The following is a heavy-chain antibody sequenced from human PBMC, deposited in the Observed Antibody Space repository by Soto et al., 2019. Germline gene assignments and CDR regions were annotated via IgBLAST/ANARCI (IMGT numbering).Heavy chain of an antibody. Sequence: SETLSLTCTVSGGSISSHYWSWIRQPPGKGLEWIGYIYYSGSTYYNPSLKSRVTISVDTSKNQFSLKLSSVTAADTAVYYCAADVGGYIYGLARHWGPGTLVTVSS. CDR3: AADVGGYIYGLARH. CDR2: IYYSGST. J-gene: IGHJ4*02. V-gene: IGHV4-59*08. CDR1: GGSISSHY. D-gene: IGHD4-17*01.